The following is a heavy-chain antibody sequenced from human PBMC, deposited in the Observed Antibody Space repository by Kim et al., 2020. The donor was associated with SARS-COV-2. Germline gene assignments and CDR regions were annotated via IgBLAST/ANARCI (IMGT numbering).Heavy chain of an antibody. D-gene: IGHD2-21*02. Sequence: GGSLRLSCAASGFSFRSYGMHWVRQAPGKGLEWVAVISYDGSDKFYADSVKGRFTISRDNSNNTLSLQTNSLRAEDTAVFYCARGPGARNEGVTYDDWG. J-gene: IGHJ3*01. CDR1: GFSFRSYG. CDR2: ISYDGSDK. CDR3: ARGPGARNEGVTYDD. V-gene: IGHV3-33*01.